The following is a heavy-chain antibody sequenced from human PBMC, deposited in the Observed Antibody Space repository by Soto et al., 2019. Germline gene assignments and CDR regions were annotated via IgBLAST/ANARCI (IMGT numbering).Heavy chain of an antibody. V-gene: IGHV4-34*01. CDR3: ARGSQVSSYDY. CDR2: INHSGST. Sequence: PSETLSLTCAVYGGSFSGYYWSWIRQPPGKGLEWIGEINHSGSTNYNPSLKSRVTISVDTSKNQFSLKLSSVTAADTAVYYCARGSQVSSYDYWGQGTLVTVSS. CDR1: GGSFSGYY. J-gene: IGHJ4*02. D-gene: IGHD1-20*01.